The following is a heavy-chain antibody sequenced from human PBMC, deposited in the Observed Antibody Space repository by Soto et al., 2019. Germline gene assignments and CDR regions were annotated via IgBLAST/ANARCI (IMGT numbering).Heavy chain of an antibody. D-gene: IGHD2-8*02. V-gene: IGHV1-69*13. CDR1: GGTFSSYA. CDR2: IIPIFGTA. Sequence: GASVKVSCKASGGTFSSYAISWVRRAPGQVLEWMGGIIPIFGTANYAQRFQGRVTITADESTSTAYMELSSLRSEDTAVYYCARALLVSGGYDHGHFQHWGQGTLVTVSS. J-gene: IGHJ1*01. CDR3: ARALLVSGGYDHGHFQH.